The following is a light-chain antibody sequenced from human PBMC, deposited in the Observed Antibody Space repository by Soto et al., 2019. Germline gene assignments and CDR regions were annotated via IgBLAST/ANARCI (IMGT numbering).Light chain of an antibody. Sequence: QSVLTQPASVSGSPGQSITISCTGTSSDVGGYNYVSWYQQHPGEAPKLMIYEVRNRPSGVSNRFSGSKSGTTASLTISGLQAADEADYYCSSYTDTGTHVVFGGGTKLTVL. V-gene: IGLV2-14*01. CDR1: SSDVGGYNY. J-gene: IGLJ2*01. CDR2: EVR. CDR3: SSYTDTGTHVV.